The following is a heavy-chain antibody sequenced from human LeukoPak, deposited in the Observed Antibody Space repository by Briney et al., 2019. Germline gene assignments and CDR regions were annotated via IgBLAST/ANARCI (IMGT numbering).Heavy chain of an antibody. J-gene: IGHJ5*02. CDR2: IYSGGST. D-gene: IGHD1-1*01. CDR1: GFTVNGNY. Sequence: GGSLRLSCAASGFTVNGNYMSWVRQAPGKGLEWVSIIYSGGSTYYADSVKGRFTISRDNSINTLYLQMNSLKDEDTAFYYCARDRVGTWRALLDLWGQGTLVSVSS. CDR3: ARDRVGTWRALLDL. V-gene: IGHV3-53*01.